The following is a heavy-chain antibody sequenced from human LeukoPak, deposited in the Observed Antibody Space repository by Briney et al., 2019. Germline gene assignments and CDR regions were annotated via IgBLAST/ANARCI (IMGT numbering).Heavy chain of an antibody. CDR1: GFTFSSYG. V-gene: IGHV3-30*02. D-gene: IGHD1-26*01. J-gene: IGHJ4*02. Sequence: GGSLRLSCAASGFTFSSYGMHWVRQAPGKGLEWVAFIRYDGSNKYYADSVKGRFTISRDNSKNTLYLQMNSLRAEDTAVYYCAKDPLYSGSHRPLAVYYFDYWGQGTLVTVSS. CDR2: IRYDGSNK. CDR3: AKDPLYSGSHRPLAVYYFDY.